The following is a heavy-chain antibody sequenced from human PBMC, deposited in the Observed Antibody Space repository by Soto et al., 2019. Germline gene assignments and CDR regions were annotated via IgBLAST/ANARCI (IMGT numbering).Heavy chain of an antibody. J-gene: IGHJ6*03. Sequence: GGSLRLSCAASGFTFSGSAMHWVRQASGKGLEWVGRIRSKANSYATAYAASVKGRFTISRDDSKNTAYLQMNSLKTEDTAVYYCTRSCSSTSCDYYYYYYYMDVWGKGTTVTVSS. D-gene: IGHD2-2*01. CDR3: TRSCSSTSCDYYYYYYYMDV. CDR1: GFTFSGSA. V-gene: IGHV3-73*01. CDR2: IRSKANSYAT.